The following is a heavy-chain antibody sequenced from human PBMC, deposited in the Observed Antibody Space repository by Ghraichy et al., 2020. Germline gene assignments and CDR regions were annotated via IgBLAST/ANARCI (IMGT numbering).Heavy chain of an antibody. CDR1: GGSISSYY. D-gene: IGHD4-17*01. Sequence: GSLRLSCTVSGGSISSYYWSWIRQPPGKGLEWIGYIYYSGSTNYNPSLKSRVTISVDTSKNQFSLKLSSVTAADTAVYYCARGDYGSPFDYWGQGTLVTVSS. V-gene: IGHV4-59*01. CDR3: ARGDYGSPFDY. CDR2: IYYSGST. J-gene: IGHJ4*02.